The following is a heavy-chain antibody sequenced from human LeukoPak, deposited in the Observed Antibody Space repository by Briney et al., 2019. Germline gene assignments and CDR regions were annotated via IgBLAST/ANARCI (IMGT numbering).Heavy chain of an antibody. CDR2: IYYSGST. J-gene: IGHJ4*02. D-gene: IGHD5-18*01. V-gene: IGHV4-59*01. CDR3: ARIGYSYSRPYFDY. Sequence: SETLSLTCTVSGGSISSYYWSWIRQPPGKGLEWIGYIYYSGSTNYNPSLKSRVTISVDTSKNQFSLKLSSVTAADTAVYYCARIGYSYSRPYFDYWGQGTLVTVSS. CDR1: GGSISSYY.